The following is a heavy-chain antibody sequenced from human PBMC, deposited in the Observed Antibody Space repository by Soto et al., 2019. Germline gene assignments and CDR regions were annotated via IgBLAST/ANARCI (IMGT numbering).Heavy chain of an antibody. V-gene: IGHV1-18*01. CDR3: ARSGPPAAY. CDR2: ISAYNGNT. D-gene: IGHD6-25*01. CDR1: GYTFTSYA. J-gene: IGHJ4*02. Sequence: QVQLVQSGAEVKKPGASVKVSCKASGYTFTSYAISWVRQAPGQGLEWMGWISAYNGNTNYAQKLQGRVTMTTDTPTTTAYMELRTLRSGATAVYYCARSGPPAAYWGQGTLVPVSS.